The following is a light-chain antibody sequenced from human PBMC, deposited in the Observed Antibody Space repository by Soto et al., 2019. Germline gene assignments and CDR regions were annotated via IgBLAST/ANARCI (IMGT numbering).Light chain of an antibody. V-gene: IGLV2-11*01. CDR3: CSYAGSYRGV. J-gene: IGLJ2*01. Sequence: QSALTQPRSVSGSPGQSVTISCTGTSSDVGGYNYVSWYQQHPGKAPKLMIYDVSKRPSGVPDRFSGSKSGNTASLTISGLQAEDEADYYCCSYAGSYRGVFGGGTKVTVL. CDR1: SSDVGGYNY. CDR2: DVS.